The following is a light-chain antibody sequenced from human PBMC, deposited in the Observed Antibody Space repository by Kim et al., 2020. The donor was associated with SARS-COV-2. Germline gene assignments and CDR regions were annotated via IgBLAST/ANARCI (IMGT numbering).Light chain of an antibody. CDR1: HRISSN. V-gene: IGKV3-15*01. CDR3: QQYNKLPIT. J-gene: IGKJ4*01. Sequence: VSPGERATPSCTASHRISSNLAWYQQKPGQAPRLLIYGASTRATGIPARFSGSGSGTDFTLTISSLQSEDFAVYYCQQYNKLPITFGGGTKVDIK. CDR2: GAS.